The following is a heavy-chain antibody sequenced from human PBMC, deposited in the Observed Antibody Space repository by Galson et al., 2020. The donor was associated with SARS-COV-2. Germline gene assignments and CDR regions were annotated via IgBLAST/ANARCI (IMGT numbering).Heavy chain of an antibody. J-gene: IGHJ4*02. V-gene: IGHV1-18*01. CDR1: GYTFTSYA. CDR3: ARDIYYGSGVFDY. CDR2: INDYSGQT. Sequence: ASVKVSCKASGYTFTSYALNWVRQAPGQGLEWLGWINDYSGQTNSAQTFQGRVTMTTDTSTRTGYMELRSLRSDDTAVYYCARDIYYGSGVFDYWGQGTLVTIFS. D-gene: IGHD3-10*01.